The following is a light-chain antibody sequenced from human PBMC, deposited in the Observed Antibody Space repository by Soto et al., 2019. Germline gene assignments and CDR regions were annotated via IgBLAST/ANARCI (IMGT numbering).Light chain of an antibody. J-gene: IGKJ5*01. Sequence: EIVFTQSPCTLSLSPGERATLSCRASQSVSIKLAWYQQKPGQAPRLLIYDTSTRATGIPARFSGSGSGTEFTLTISSLQSEDFAVYYCQQYNNWPPITFGQGTRLEIK. CDR1: QSVSIK. CDR3: QQYNNWPPIT. V-gene: IGKV3-15*01. CDR2: DTS.